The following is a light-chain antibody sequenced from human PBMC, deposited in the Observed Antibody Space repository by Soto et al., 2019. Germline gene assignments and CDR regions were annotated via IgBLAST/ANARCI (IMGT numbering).Light chain of an antibody. CDR3: QSYDSSLSGYV. Sequence: QSVLTQPPSVSGAPGQRVTISCTGSSSNIGAGYDVHWYQQLPGTAPKLLIYGNSNRPSGVPDRFSGSKSGPSASLAITGLQVEDEADYYCQSYDSSLSGYVFGTGTKLPS. CDR1: SSNIGAGYD. V-gene: IGLV1-40*01. CDR2: GNS. J-gene: IGLJ1*01.